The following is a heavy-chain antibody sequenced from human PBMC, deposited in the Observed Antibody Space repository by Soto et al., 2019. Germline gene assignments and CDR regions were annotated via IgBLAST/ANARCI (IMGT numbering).Heavy chain of an antibody. CDR1: GFTFSSYS. CDR2: ISSSSSYI. CDR3: ASLERYGSGSYSAVPEDY. V-gene: IGHV3-21*01. D-gene: IGHD3-10*01. Sequence: GGSLRLSCAASGFTFSSYSMNWVRQAPGKGLEWVSSISSSSSYIYYADSVKGRFTISRDNAKNSLYLKMNSLRAEDTAVYYCASLERYGSGSYSAVPEDYWGQGTLVTVSS. J-gene: IGHJ4*02.